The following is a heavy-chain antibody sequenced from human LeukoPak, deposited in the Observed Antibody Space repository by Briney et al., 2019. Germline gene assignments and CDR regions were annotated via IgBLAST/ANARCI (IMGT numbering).Heavy chain of an antibody. CDR2: ISYDGSNK. CDR1: GFTFRIYD. D-gene: IGHD6-19*01. V-gene: IGHV3-30*03. CDR3: ARAGYSSGWYDY. J-gene: IGHJ4*02. Sequence: PGGSLRLSCAASGFTFRIYDMSWVRQAPGKGLEWVAVISYDGSNKYYADSVKGRFTISRDNSKNTLYLQMNSLRAEDRAVYYCARAGYSSGWYDYWGQGTLVTVSS.